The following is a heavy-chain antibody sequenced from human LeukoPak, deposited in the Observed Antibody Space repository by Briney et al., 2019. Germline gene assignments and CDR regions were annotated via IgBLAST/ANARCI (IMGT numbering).Heavy chain of an antibody. CDR2: INHSGST. V-gene: IGHV4-34*01. J-gene: IGHJ4*02. CDR3: ARLPPDYLDTSGSFDY. Sequence: SETLSLTCAVYGGSFSGYYWSWIRQPPGKGLEWIGEINHSGSTNYNPSLKSRVTISVDTSKNQFSLKLSSVTAADTAVYYCARLPPDYLDTSGSFDYWGQGTLVTV. D-gene: IGHD3-22*01. CDR1: GGSFSGYY.